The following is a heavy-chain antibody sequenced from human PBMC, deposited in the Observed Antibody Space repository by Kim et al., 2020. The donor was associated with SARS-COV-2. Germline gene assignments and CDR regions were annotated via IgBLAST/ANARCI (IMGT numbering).Heavy chain of an antibody. V-gene: IGHV3-30*04. Sequence: GGSLRLSCAASGFTFSSYAMHWVRQAPGKGLEWVAVISYDGSNKYYADSVKGRFTISRDNSKNTLYLQMNSLRAEDTAVYYCARDSEKRGYSYGNVGYWGQGTLVTVSS. J-gene: IGHJ4*02. D-gene: IGHD5-18*01. CDR1: GFTFSSYA. CDR2: ISYDGSNK. CDR3: ARDSEKRGYSYGNVGY.